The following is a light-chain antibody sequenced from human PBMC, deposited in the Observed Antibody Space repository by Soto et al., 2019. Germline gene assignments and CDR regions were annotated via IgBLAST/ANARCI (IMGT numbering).Light chain of an antibody. V-gene: IGKV1-5*03. CDR1: QSISNW. CDR2: KAS. Sequence: DIQMTQSPSTLSASVGDRVTLTCRASQSISNWLAWYQQKPGKAPKLLIYKASSLESGVPSRFSGSGSGTELTLTISSLQPDDFATYYCQQYNSYSQWTFGQGTKVEIK. J-gene: IGKJ1*01. CDR3: QQYNSYSQWT.